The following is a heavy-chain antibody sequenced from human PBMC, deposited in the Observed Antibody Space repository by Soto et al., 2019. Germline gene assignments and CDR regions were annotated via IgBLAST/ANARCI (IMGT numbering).Heavy chain of an antibody. CDR1: GGSITSSSYY. J-gene: IGHJ6*02. CDR2: IYYSGST. CDR3: ARVSGSYYYGMDV. D-gene: IGHD1-26*01. V-gene: IGHV4-39*07. Sequence: SETLSLTCTVSGGSITSSSYYWGWIRQPPGKGLEWIGSIYYSGSTYYNPSLKSRVTISVDKSKNQFSLKLSSVTAADTAVYYCARVSGSYYYGMDVWGQGIMVTVSS.